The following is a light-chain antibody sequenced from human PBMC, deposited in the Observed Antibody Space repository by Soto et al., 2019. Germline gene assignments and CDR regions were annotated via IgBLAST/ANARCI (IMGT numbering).Light chain of an antibody. V-gene: IGLV2-8*01. CDR3: SSYAGSNQGV. CDR1: SSDVGGYAY. Sequence: QSVLTQPPSASGSPGQSVTISCTGTSSDVGGYAYVSWYRQHPGKAPKLMIYEVTKRPSGVPDRFSGSKSGNTASLTVSGLQAEDEADYYCSSYAGSNQGVFGGGTKLTVL. CDR2: EVT. J-gene: IGLJ2*01.